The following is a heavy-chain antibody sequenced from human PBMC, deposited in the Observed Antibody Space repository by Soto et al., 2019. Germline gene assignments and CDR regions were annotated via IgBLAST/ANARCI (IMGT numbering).Heavy chain of an antibody. CDR2: IYSGGST. J-gene: IGHJ3*02. CDR1: GFTVSSNY. Sequence: EVQLVETGGGLIQPGGSLRLSCAASGFTVSSNYMSWVRQAPGKGLEWVSVIYSGGSTYYADSVKGRFTISGDNSKNTLYLQMNSLRAENTAVYYCAAYYDILTGYHDAFDIWGQGTMVTVSS. CDR3: AAYYDILTGYHDAFDI. V-gene: IGHV3-53*02. D-gene: IGHD3-9*01.